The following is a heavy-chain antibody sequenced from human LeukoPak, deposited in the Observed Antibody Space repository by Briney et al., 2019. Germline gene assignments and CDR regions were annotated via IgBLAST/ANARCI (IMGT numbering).Heavy chain of an antibody. CDR1: GGSISSYY. Sequence: SETLSLTCTVSGGSISSYYWSWIRQPPGKGLEWIGYIYYSGSTNYNPSLKSRVTISVDASKNQFSLKLSSVTAADTAVYYCAKAPSSSWPDDAFDIWGQGTMVTVSS. J-gene: IGHJ3*02. D-gene: IGHD6-13*01. CDR3: AKAPSSSWPDDAFDI. V-gene: IGHV4-59*01. CDR2: IYYSGST.